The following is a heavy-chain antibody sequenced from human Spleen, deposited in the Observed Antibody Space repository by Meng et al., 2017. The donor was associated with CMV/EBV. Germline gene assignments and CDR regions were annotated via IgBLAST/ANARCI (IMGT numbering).Heavy chain of an antibody. CDR2: MNPNSGNT. CDR1: GYTFTSYY. Sequence: ASVKVSCKASGYTFTSYYMHWVRQAPGQGLEWMGWMNPNSGNTGYAQKFQGRVTMTTDTSTSTAYMELRILRSDDTAVYYCARDKNYYDSSPYYIGDYWGQGTLVTVSS. CDR3: ARDKNYYDSSPYYIGDY. V-gene: IGHV1-8*02. D-gene: IGHD3-22*01. J-gene: IGHJ4*02.